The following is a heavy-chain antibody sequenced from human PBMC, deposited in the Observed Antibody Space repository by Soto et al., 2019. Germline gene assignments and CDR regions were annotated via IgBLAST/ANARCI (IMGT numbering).Heavy chain of an antibody. CDR3: ARGYSSSSVISIDY. J-gene: IGHJ4*02. Sequence: PSETLSLTCTVSGESLSTSTYYWGWVRQPPGKGPEWIGYIYNSGRTNYNPSLKSRVTISVDTSKNQFSLKLSSVTAADTAVYYCARGYSSSSVISIDYWGQGTLVTVSS. CDR1: GESLSTSTYY. D-gene: IGHD6-6*01. CDR2: IYNSGRT. V-gene: IGHV4-61*05.